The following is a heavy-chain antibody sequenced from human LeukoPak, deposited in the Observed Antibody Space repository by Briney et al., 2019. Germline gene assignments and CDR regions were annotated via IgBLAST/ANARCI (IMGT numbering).Heavy chain of an antibody. V-gene: IGHV4-34*01. J-gene: IGHJ5*02. CDR2: INHSGST. Sequence: SETLSLTCAVYGGSFSGFYWSWIRQPPGKGLEWIGEINHSGSTNYNPSLKSRVTISVDTSKNQFSLKLNSVTAADTAVYYCARALSSSWYEAWGRGTLVTVSS. CDR1: GGSFSGFY. D-gene: IGHD6-13*01. CDR3: ARALSSSWYEA.